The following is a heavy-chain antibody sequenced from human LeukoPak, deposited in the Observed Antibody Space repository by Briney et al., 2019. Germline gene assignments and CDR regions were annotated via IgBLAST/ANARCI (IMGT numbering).Heavy chain of an antibody. J-gene: IGHJ3*02. D-gene: IGHD6-13*01. CDR2: INAGNGNT. CDR3: AREGIAAALGAFDI. Sequence: ASVKVSCKASGYTFTSYAMHWVRQAPGQRLEWMGWINAGNGNTKYSQKFQGRVTITRDTSASTAYMELGSLRSEDTAVYYCAREGIAAALGAFDIWGQGTMVTVSS. V-gene: IGHV1-3*01. CDR1: GYTFTSYA.